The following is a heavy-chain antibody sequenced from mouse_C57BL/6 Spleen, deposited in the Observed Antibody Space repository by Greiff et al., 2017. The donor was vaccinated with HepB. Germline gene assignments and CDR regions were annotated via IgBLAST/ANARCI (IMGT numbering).Heavy chain of an antibody. V-gene: IGHV1-64*01. CDR2: IHPNSGST. CDR1: GYTFTSYW. Sequence: QVQLQQSGAELVKPGASVKLSCKASGYTFTSYWMHWVKQRPGQGLEWIGMIHPNSGSTNYNEKFKSKATLTVDKSSSTAYMQLSSLTSEDSAVYYCARELRGYYAMDYWGQGTSVTVSS. D-gene: IGHD1-1*01. CDR3: ARELRGYYAMDY. J-gene: IGHJ4*01.